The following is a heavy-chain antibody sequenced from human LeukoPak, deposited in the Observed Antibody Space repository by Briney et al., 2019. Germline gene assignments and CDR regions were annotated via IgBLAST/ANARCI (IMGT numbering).Heavy chain of an antibody. CDR1: GYTFTSYA. CDR2: INAGNGNT. J-gene: IGHJ3*02. CDR3: ARGTGGYIDAFDI. V-gene: IGHV1-3*03. Sequence: ASVKVSCKASGYTFTSYAMHWVRQAPGQGLEWMGWINAGNGNTKYSQEFQGRVTITRDTSASTAYMELSSLRSEDMAVYYCARGTGGYIDAFDIWGQGTMVTVSS. D-gene: IGHD6-25*01.